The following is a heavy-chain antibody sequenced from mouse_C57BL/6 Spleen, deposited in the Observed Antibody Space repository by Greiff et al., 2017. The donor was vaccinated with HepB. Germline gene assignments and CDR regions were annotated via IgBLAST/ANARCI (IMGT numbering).Heavy chain of an antibody. CDR3: ARGWDGYFDY. Sequence: EVQRVESGGGLVKPGGSLKLSCAASGFTFSSYAMSWVRQTPEKRLEWVATISDGGSYTYYPDNVKGRFTISRDNAKNNLYLQMSHLKSEDTAMYYCARGWDGYFDYWGQGTTLTVSS. J-gene: IGHJ2*01. CDR1: GFTFSSYA. V-gene: IGHV5-4*01. D-gene: IGHD4-1*01. CDR2: ISDGGSYT.